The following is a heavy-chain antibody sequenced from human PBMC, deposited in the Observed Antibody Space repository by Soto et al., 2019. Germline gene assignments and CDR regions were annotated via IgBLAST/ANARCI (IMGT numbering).Heavy chain of an antibody. Sequence: QVQLVQSGAEVKKPGSSVTVSCKASGGTFSSYAISWVRQSPGQGLEWMGGIIPIFGTANYAQKFQGRVTIPEDDSTSTADMELSSLRSEDTAVYYCAREEGELTYWPPRAWGRGTLVTVSS. CDR3: AREEGELTYWPPRA. V-gene: IGHV1-69*01. D-gene: IGHD1-26*01. J-gene: IGHJ2*01. CDR2: IIPIFGTA. CDR1: GGTFSSYA.